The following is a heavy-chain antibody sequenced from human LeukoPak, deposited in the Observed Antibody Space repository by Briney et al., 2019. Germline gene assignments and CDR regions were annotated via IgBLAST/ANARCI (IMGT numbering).Heavy chain of an antibody. CDR1: GVTFRSYG. V-gene: IGHV3-30*03. CDR2: ISSDGNDK. D-gene: IGHD1-26*01. J-gene: IGHJ6*02. CDR3: ARDMVGATDYYYYYGMDV. Sequence: GRSLRLSCAASGVTFRSYGMHWVRQAPGKGLEWVALISSDGNDKLYGDSVRGRFTISRDDSKNTLYLQMNSLRAEDTAVYYCARDMVGATDYYYYYGMDVWGQGTTVTVSS.